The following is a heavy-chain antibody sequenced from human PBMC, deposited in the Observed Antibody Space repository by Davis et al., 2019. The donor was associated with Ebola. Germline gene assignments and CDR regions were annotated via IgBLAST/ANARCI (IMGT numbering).Heavy chain of an antibody. CDR3: ARQAYCGGDCPSDAFDI. J-gene: IGHJ3*02. CDR2: IYPGDSDT. V-gene: IGHV5-51*01. D-gene: IGHD2-21*01. Sequence: GGSLRLSCKGSGYSFTSYWIGWVRQMPGKGLEWMGIIYPGDSDTRYSPSFQGQVPISADKSISTAYLQWSSLKASDTAMYYCARQAYCGGDCPSDAFDIWGQGTMVTVSS. CDR1: GYSFTSYW.